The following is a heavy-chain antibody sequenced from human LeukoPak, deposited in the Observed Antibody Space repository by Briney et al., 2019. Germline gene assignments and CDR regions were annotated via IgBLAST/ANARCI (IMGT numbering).Heavy chain of an antibody. J-gene: IGHJ5*02. CDR2: ISGSGDAT. Sequence: GGSLRLSCAASGFTFSSYWMSWVRQAPGKRLEWVSGISGSGDATYYADSVKGRFTISRDNSKNTLYLQMNSLRAEETAVYYCAKLRGLSGSSENNWFDPWGQGTLVTVSS. D-gene: IGHD6-6*01. CDR1: GFTFSSYW. CDR3: AKLRGLSGSSENNWFDP. V-gene: IGHV3-23*01.